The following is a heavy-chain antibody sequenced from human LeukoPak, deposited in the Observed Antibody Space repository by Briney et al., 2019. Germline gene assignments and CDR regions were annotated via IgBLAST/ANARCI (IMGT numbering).Heavy chain of an antibody. Sequence: PGRSLRLSCTASGFSFNSYGMHWVRQAPGKGLEWVAIIWYDGSDKYYADSVKGRFTISRDNSKNTLSLQMNSLGAEDTAVYYCARDQEVGWGRYYYYGMDVWGQGTTVIVSS. CDR3: ARDQEVGWGRYYYYGMDV. J-gene: IGHJ6*02. D-gene: IGHD3-16*01. CDR2: IWYDGSDK. V-gene: IGHV3-33*01. CDR1: GFSFNSYG.